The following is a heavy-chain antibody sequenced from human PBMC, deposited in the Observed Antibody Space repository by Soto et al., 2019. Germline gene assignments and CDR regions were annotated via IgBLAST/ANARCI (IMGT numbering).Heavy chain of an antibody. CDR3: ARETITFGGVIVKTEGYYYYGMAV. D-gene: IGHD3-16*02. CDR2: INPNSGGT. V-gene: IGHV1-2*04. J-gene: IGHJ6*02. Sequence: ASVKVSCKASGYTFTGYYMHCVRQAPGQGLEWMGWINPNSGGTNYAQKFQGWVTMTRDTSISTAYMELSRLRSDDTAVYYCARETITFGGVIVKTEGYYYYGMAVWGQGTTVTVSS. CDR1: GYTFTGYY.